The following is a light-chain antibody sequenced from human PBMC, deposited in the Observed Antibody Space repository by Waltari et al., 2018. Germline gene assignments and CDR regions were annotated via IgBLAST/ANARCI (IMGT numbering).Light chain of an antibody. Sequence: EVVLTQSPGTLSLSPGERATLFCRASQSVSRYLAWYQQKPGQTPRLLIYGASSRATGIPDRFSGVGSGTDFSLTISRLGPEDFAVYYCQKYDRLPATFGQGTKVE. V-gene: IGKV3-20*01. CDR2: GAS. CDR3: QKYDRLPAT. CDR1: QSVSRY. J-gene: IGKJ1*01.